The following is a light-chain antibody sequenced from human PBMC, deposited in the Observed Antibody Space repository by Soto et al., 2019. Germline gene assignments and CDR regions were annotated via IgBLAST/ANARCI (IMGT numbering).Light chain of an antibody. V-gene: IGKV3-20*01. J-gene: IGKJ2*01. CDR3: QHYDGSPRT. CDR2: GVF. CDR1: QNIRNNY. Sequence: SVLTQSPGTVSLSPGESATLFCRTSQNIRNNYLAWYQQRPGQSPRLLIHGVFNRAAGIPDRFSGRGSGTHFTLTISGLQPEDSAVYYCQHYDGSPRTFGQGTKVEIK.